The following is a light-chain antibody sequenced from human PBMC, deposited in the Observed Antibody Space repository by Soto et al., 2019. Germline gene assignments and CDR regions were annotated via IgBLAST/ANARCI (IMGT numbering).Light chain of an antibody. Sequence: FVLTQPLSVSESPGKTVTISCTRSSDTIASNYVQWFQQRPGGAPTTVIYEDDQRPSGVPDRFSASIDSSSNSASLTISGLRTEDEADYYCQSYDTSTVVFGGGTKLTVL. CDR1: SDTIASNY. CDR3: QSYDTSTVV. J-gene: IGLJ2*01. V-gene: IGLV6-57*03. CDR2: EDD.